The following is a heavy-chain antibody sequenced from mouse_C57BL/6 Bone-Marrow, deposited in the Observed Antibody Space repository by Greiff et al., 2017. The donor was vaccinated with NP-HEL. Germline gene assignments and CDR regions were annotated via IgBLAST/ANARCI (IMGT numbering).Heavy chain of an antibody. CDR1: GFNIKDDY. CDR3: TVTTVPFAD. J-gene: IGHJ3*01. V-gene: IGHV14-4*01. D-gene: IGHD1-1*01. Sequence: VQLQQSGAELVRPGASVKLSCTASGFNIKDDYMHWVKQRPEQGLEWIGWIDPENGDTEYASKFQGKATITADTSSNTAYLQLSSLTSEDTAVYYCTVTTVPFADWGQGTLVTVSA. CDR2: IDPENGDT.